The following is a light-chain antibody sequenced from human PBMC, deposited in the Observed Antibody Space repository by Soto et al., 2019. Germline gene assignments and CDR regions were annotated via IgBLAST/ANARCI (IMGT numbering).Light chain of an antibody. CDR3: TSFTSTNTGV. Sequence: QSALTQPASVSASPGQSITISCTGTHSDVGGYDRVSWSQQHPGKPPKLIIFEVSYRPSGVSNRFSGSKSGNTASLTISGLQPEDEADYYCTSFTSTNTGVFGGGTKLTVL. J-gene: IGLJ3*02. CDR1: HSDVGGYDR. CDR2: EVS. V-gene: IGLV2-14*01.